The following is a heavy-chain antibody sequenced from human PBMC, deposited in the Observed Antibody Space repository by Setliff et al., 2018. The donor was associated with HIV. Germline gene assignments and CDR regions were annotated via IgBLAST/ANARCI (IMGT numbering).Heavy chain of an antibody. J-gene: IGHJ4*02. V-gene: IGHV4-4*07. CDR1: DDSFKSHY. Sequence: SETLSLTCSVFDDSFKSHYWNWIRQPAGKGLEWMGSVFYTGTASYNYSSYDRITMSIDTSRTQFSLSLTTMTAADTAIYYCARGRWTESGKPFYFDYWGQGRLVTVSS. CDR2: VFYTGTA. D-gene: IGHD6-13*01. CDR3: ARGRWTESGKPFYFDY.